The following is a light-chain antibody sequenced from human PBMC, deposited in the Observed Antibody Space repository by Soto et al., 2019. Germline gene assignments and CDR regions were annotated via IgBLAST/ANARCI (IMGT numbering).Light chain of an antibody. V-gene: IGKV1-39*01. CDR1: QSISSY. Sequence: DIQMTQSPSSLSASVGESVTVTGRASQSISSYLNWYQQKPGKAPKLLIYAASSLQSGAPSRFSGSGSGTDFTLTISSLQPEDLATYYCQQSYSTLALTLGGGTKVDI. J-gene: IGKJ4*01. CDR2: AAS. CDR3: QQSYSTLALT.